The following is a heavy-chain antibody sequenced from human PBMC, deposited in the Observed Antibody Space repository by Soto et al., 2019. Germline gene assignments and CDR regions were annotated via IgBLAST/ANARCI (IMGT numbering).Heavy chain of an antibody. CDR1: GGTFSSYA. D-gene: IGHD6-19*01. Sequence: GASVKVSCKASGGTFSSYAISWVRQAPGQGLEWMGGIIPIFGTANYAQKFQGRVTITADESTSTAYMELSSLRSEDTAVYYCARDPQYSSGWSYYFDYWGQGTLVTVSS. V-gene: IGHV1-69*13. CDR2: IIPIFGTA. CDR3: ARDPQYSSGWSYYFDY. J-gene: IGHJ4*02.